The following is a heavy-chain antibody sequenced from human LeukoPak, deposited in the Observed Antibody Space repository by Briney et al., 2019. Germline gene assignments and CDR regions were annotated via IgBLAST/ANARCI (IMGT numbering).Heavy chain of an antibody. CDR1: GGSISNYY. CDR2: IYASGTI. D-gene: IGHD2-15*01. J-gene: IGHJ4*02. CDR3: ARDNRYCSGGTCYSGQDY. Sequence: PSETLSLTCTVSGGSISNYYWNWIRQPAGKGLEWIGRIYASGTINYNPSLKSRVTMPLDTSKSQFSLILSSVTAADTAVYYCARDNRYCSGGTCYSGQDYWGQGTLVTVSS. V-gene: IGHV4-4*07.